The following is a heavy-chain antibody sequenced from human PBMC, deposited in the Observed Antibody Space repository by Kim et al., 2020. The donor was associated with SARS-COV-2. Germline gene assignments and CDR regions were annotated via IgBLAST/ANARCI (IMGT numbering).Heavy chain of an antibody. CDR1: GFTFDDYA. CDR3: AVYIAALRY. J-gene: IGHJ4*02. CDR2: ISWNSGSI. Sequence: GGSLRLSCAASGFTFDDYAMHWVRQAPGKGLEWVSGISWNSGSIGYADSVKGRFTISRDNAKNSLYLQMNSLRAEDTALYYCAVYIAALRYWGQGTLVTVSS. D-gene: IGHD6-6*01. V-gene: IGHV3-9*01.